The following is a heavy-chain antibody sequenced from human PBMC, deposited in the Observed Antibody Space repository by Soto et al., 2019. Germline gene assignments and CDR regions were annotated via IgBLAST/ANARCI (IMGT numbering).Heavy chain of an antibody. CDR3: VKTLRFGEFSDY. V-gene: IGHV3-23*01. D-gene: IGHD3-10*01. CDR1: GFTFSDFA. Sequence: PGGSLRLSCAASGFTFSDFAMSWVRLAPGKGLEWVSTLTSGGDTTFYANSVRGRFTISRDTSKNTLYLQMNSLRAEDTAKYWCVKTLRFGEFSDYWGQGTLVTVSS. CDR2: LTSGGDTT. J-gene: IGHJ4*02.